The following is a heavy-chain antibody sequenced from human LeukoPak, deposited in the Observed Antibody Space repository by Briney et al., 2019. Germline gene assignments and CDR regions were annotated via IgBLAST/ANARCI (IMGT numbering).Heavy chain of an antibody. J-gene: IGHJ6*02. Sequence: ASVKVSCKASGYTFISYYIHWVRQAPGQGLEWMGMLNPSGGSTSYAQKFQGRVTMTRDTSTSTVYMELSSLRSEDTAVYYCARVQEPLPPSSYYYGMDVWRQGTTVTVSS. CDR2: LNPSGGST. V-gene: IGHV1-46*01. CDR1: GYTFISYY. D-gene: IGHD1-26*01. CDR3: ARVQEPLPPSSYYYGMDV.